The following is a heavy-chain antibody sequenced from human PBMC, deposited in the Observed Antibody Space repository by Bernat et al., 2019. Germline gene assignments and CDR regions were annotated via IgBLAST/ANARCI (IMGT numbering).Heavy chain of an antibody. CDR2: ISNDGSNK. CDR1: GFTFSGYG. V-gene: IGHV3-30*18. CDR3: AKDGQGLTYYFDY. J-gene: IGHJ4*02. Sequence: QVQLVESGGGVVQPGRSLRLSCAASGFTFSGYGMHWVRQAPGKGLEWGAVISNDGSNKYYADSVKGRFTISSDNSKNSLYLQMNSLRAEDTAVYYCAKDGQGLTYYFDYWGQGIVVTVSS.